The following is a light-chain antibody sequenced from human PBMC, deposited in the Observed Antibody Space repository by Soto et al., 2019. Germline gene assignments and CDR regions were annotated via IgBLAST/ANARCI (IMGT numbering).Light chain of an antibody. J-gene: IGKJ5*01. V-gene: IGKV2-28*01. CDR3: MQALQSLT. Sequence: DIVMTQSRLSLPVTPGEPASISCRSSQSLLYNNTYNYLDWXVQKPGQSPQLLIYFGSNRAPGVRDRFTGSGSGTDFTLKINRVEAEDLGAYYCMQALQSLTFGQGTRLESK. CDR1: QSLLYNNTYNY. CDR2: FGS.